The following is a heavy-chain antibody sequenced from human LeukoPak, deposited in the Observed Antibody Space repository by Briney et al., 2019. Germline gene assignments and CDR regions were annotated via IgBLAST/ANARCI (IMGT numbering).Heavy chain of an antibody. V-gene: IGHV3-30*18. D-gene: IGHD6-19*01. CDR1: GFTFSSYG. CDR3: AKSTSSGWYTTTYFHY. J-gene: IGHJ4*02. CDR2: ISYDGSNK. Sequence: GGSLRLSCAASGFTFSSYGMHWVRQAPGKGLEWVAVISYDGSNKYYADSVKGRFTISRDNSKNTLYLQMNSLRAEDTAVYYCAKSTSSGWYTTTYFHYWGQGTLVTVSS.